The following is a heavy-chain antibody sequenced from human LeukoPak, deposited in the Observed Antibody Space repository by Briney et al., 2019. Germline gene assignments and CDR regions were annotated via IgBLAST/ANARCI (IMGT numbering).Heavy chain of an antibody. CDR3: ARAEYYYDSSGSNHYYYYYMDV. J-gene: IGHJ6*03. V-gene: IGHV3-48*04. Sequence: GSLRLSCAASGFTSSSYSMNWVRQAPGKGLEWVSYISSSSSTIYYADSVKGRFTISRDNAKNSLYLQMNSLRAEDTAVYYCARAEYYYDSSGSNHYYYYYMDVWGKGTTVTVSS. D-gene: IGHD3-22*01. CDR2: ISSSSSTI. CDR1: GFTSSSYS.